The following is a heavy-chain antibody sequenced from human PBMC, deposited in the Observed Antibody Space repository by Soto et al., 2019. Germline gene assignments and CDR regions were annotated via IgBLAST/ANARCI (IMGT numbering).Heavy chain of an antibody. CDR3: ARRWGYSYGSGSVWCVP. D-gene: IGHD3-10*01. V-gene: IGHV4-34*01. CDR1: GGSFSGYY. Sequence: QVQLQQWGAGLLKPSETLSLTCAVYGGSFSGYYWSWIRQPPGKGLEWIGEINHSGSTNYNPSLKSRVPISVDTSKNQFSLELSSVTAADTVVYYCARRWGYSYGSGSVWCVPWGQGTLVTVSS. CDR2: INHSGST. J-gene: IGHJ5*02.